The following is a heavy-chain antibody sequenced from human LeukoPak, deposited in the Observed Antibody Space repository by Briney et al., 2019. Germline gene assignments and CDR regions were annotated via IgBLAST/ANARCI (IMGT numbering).Heavy chain of an antibody. D-gene: IGHD2-2*01. Sequence: GASVKVSCKVSGDTLSDVSIHWVRQAPGKGLEWMGSFDAEDGERIYAQNFEGRVIMTEDTSTDTAYVEMSRLTSEDTAVYYCATHDHFVVVPDRDHSHNGLDVWGQGTTVTVSS. CDR3: ATHDHFVVVPDRDHSHNGLDV. J-gene: IGHJ6*02. V-gene: IGHV1-24*01. CDR1: GDTLSDVS. CDR2: FDAEDGER.